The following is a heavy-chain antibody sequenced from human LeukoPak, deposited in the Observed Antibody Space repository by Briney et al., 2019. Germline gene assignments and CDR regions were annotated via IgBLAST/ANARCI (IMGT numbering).Heavy chain of an antibody. CDR1: GFTFSSYA. V-gene: IGHV3-23*01. CDR2: ISGSGGST. Sequence: GGSLRLSCAASGFTFSSYAMSWVRQAPGKGLEWVSAISGSGGSTYYADSVKGRFTISRDNSKNTLYLQMNSLRAEDTAVYYCAKGIGGVISYGSFYWGQGTLVTVSS. D-gene: IGHD5-18*01. J-gene: IGHJ4*02. CDR3: AKGIGGVISYGSFY.